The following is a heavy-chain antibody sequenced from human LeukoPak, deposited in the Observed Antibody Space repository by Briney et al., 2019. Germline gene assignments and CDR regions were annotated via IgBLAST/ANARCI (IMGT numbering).Heavy chain of an antibody. D-gene: IGHD2-2*01. Sequence: ASVKVSCKASGYTFTGYYMHWVRQAPGQGLEWMGWINPNSGGTNYAQKFRGRVTMTRDTSISIAYMELSRLRFDDTAVYYCARSTSVVAPAATYYYYGMDVWGQGTTVTVSS. CDR3: ARSTSVVAPAATYYYYGMDV. CDR1: GYTFTGYY. CDR2: INPNSGGT. V-gene: IGHV1-2*02. J-gene: IGHJ6*02.